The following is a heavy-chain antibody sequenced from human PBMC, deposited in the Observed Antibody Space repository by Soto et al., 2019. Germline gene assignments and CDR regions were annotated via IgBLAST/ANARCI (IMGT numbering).Heavy chain of an antibody. D-gene: IGHD4-17*01. J-gene: IGHJ5*02. V-gene: IGHV6-1*01. CDR3: ARGHGDWFDP. Sequence: QVQLQQSSPGLVKPSQTLSLTCAISGDSVSSDSVAWNWIRQSPSRGLEWLGRTYYRSKWYNDYAGSVKSRISINPDTSKSQFSLQLNSVTPEDTAVYYCARGHGDWFDPWGQGTLVTVSS. CDR1: GDSVSSDSVA. CDR2: TYYRSKWYN.